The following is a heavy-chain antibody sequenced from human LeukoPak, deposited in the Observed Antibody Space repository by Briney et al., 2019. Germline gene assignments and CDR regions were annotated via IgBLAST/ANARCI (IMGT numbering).Heavy chain of an antibody. J-gene: IGHJ4*02. CDR3: AREAPLGDYAPLDY. Sequence: PSETLSLTCAVYGGSFSGYYWSWIRQPPGRGLEWIGEINHRGSTNYNPSLKSRVTISIDTSKKQFSLKVSSVTAADTAVYYCAREAPLGDYAPLDYWGQGTLVTVSS. D-gene: IGHD4-17*01. CDR2: INHRGST. V-gene: IGHV4-34*01. CDR1: GGSFSGYY.